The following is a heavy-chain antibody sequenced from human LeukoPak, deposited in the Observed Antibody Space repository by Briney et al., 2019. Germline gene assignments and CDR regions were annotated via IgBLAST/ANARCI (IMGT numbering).Heavy chain of an antibody. V-gene: IGHV3-23*01. Sequence: GGSLRLSCVASGFTLSSYAMSWVRQAPAKGLEWVSWTSGSGGSTYYADSVKGRFTISRDNSKNTVYLQMNSLRAEDTAVYYCATALLRASTYMDVWGKGTTVTVSS. CDR2: TSGSGGST. J-gene: IGHJ6*03. D-gene: IGHD1-1*01. CDR3: ATALLRASTYMDV. CDR1: GFTLSSYA.